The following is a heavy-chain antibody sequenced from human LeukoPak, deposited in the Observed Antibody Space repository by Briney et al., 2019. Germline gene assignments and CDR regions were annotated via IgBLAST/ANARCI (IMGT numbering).Heavy chain of an antibody. V-gene: IGHV3-15*01. CDR2: MKSKTDGGTT. J-gene: IGHJ3*02. CDR3: ITDPGEWEPI. CDR1: GFTVSSNY. D-gene: IGHD1-26*01. Sequence: PGGSLRLSCAASGFTVSSNYMSWVRQAPGKGLEWVGRMKSKTDGGTTDYAAPVKGRFTISRDDSKNTLYLQMNRLQTEDTAVYYCITDPGEWEPIWGQGTMVTISS.